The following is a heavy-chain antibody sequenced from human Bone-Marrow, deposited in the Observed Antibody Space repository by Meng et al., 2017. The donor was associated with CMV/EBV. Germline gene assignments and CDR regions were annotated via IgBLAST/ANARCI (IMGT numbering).Heavy chain of an antibody. D-gene: IGHD2-21*02. Sequence: CGSFSSGGYCWRCVRQHAWKGLMLIIYIYSSGSTYYHPSLKIRVTISVDTSKIQFSLKLSSVTAADSAVYYCARVVTYGYLQYYFDYWGQGTLVTVSS. J-gene: IGHJ4*02. CDR2: IYSSGST. CDR3: ARVVTYGYLQYYFDY. V-gene: IGHV4-31*02. CDR1: CGSFSSGGYC.